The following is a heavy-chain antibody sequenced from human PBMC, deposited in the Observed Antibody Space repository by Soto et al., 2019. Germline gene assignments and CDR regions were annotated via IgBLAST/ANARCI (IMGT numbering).Heavy chain of an antibody. CDR1: GYTFTSYA. Sequence: ASVKVSCKASGYTFTSYAMHWVRQAPGQRLEWMGWINAGNGNTKYSQKFQGRVTITRDTSASTAYMELSSLRSEDTAFFYFARGSVAAARDYYYYYMDVWGKGTTVTVSS. J-gene: IGHJ6*03. D-gene: IGHD6-13*01. CDR3: ARGSVAAARDYYYYYMDV. CDR2: INAGNGNT. V-gene: IGHV1-3*01.